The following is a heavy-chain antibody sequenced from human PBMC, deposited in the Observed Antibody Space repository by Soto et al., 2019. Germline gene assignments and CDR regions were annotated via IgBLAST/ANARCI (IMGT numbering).Heavy chain of an antibody. J-gene: IGHJ4*02. CDR1: GGSIGSSSYY. V-gene: IGHV4-39*01. D-gene: IGHD3-10*01. CDR2: IYYSGST. Sequence: SETLSLTCTVSGGSIGSSSYYWGWIRQPPGKGLEWIGSIYYSGSTYYNPSLKSRVTISVDTSKNQFSLKLSSVTAADTAVYYCASITMVRGVMDYWGQGTLVTVSS. CDR3: ASITMVRGVMDY.